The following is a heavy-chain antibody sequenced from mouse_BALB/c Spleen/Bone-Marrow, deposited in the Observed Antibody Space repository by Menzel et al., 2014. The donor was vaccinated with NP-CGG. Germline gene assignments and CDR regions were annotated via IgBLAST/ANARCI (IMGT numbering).Heavy chain of an antibody. D-gene: IGHD2-13*01. J-gene: IGHJ2*01. CDR3: SRGGDYFFDY. Sequence: EVKVEESGSGLVKPSQSLSLTCSVTGYSITSGYYWNWIRQFPGNKLEWMGYISYDDSNNYNPSLKNRISITRDTSKNQFFLKLNSVTTEDTATYYCSRGGDYFFDYWGQGTTLTVSS. CDR2: ISYDDSN. V-gene: IGHV3-6*02. CDR1: GYSITSGYY.